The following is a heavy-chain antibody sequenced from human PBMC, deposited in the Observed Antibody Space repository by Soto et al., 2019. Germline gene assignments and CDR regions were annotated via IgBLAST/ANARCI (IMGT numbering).Heavy chain of an antibody. V-gene: IGHV1-18*04. J-gene: IGHJ4*02. CDR2: VSGSNGNT. CDR3: ARDFYPLAYYFDP. Sequence: HVQLVQSEAEVKKPGASVKVSCEASGYTFINHGISWVRQAPGQGLEWMGWVSGSNGNTKYAQKFQGRVTMTTETSTSTAHMELRNLRSDDTAVYFCARDFYPLAYYFDPWGQGTLVTVSS. CDR1: GYTFINHG.